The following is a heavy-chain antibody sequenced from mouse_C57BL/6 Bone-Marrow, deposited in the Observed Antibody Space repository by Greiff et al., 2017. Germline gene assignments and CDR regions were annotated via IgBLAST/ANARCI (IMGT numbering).Heavy chain of an antibody. CDR1: GFTFSSYG. V-gene: IGHV5-6*01. J-gene: IGHJ4*01. Sequence: EVMLVESGGDLVKPGGSLKLSCAASGFTFSSYGMSWVRQTPDKRLEWVATISSGGSYTYYPDSVKGRFTISRDNAKNTLYLQMSSLKSEDTAMYYCARQDYDYDGIYYAMDYWGQGTSVTVSS. D-gene: IGHD2-4*01. CDR3: ARQDYDYDGIYYAMDY. CDR2: ISSGGSYT.